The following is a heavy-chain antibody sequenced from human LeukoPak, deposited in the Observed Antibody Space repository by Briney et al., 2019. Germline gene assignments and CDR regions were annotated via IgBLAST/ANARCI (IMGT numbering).Heavy chain of an antibody. V-gene: IGHV3-7*01. CDR3: ATYILNAGDSNWYDR. Sequence: GGSLRLSCAASGFTFSNYWMHGVRQAPGKGLEWVANVNRDGGEKYYMDSVKGRFTISRDNTKNSLYLHMSSLRADDTAVYYCATYILNAGDSNWYDRWGQGTLVTVSS. J-gene: IGHJ5*02. CDR2: VNRDGGEK. D-gene: IGHD2-21*01. CDR1: GFTFSNYW.